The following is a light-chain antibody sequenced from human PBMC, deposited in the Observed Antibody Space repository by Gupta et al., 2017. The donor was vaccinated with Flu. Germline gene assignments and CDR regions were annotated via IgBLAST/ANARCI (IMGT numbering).Light chain of an antibody. J-gene: IGLJ1*01. CDR3: SACTGNNCV. CDR2: EVK. CDR1: SSDVGGYDY. Sequence: SALTQPPSASGSPGQSVTISCTGTSSDVGGYDYVSWYQHHPGKAPKVMIYEVKKRPPGVPGHFSGSESGNSASLTASGRQDEDEADYYFSACTGNNCVFGTGTKFTVL. V-gene: IGLV2-8*01.